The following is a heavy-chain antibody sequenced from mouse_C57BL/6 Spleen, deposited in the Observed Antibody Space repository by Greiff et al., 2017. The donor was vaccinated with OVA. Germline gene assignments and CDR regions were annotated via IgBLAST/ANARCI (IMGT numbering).Heavy chain of an antibody. D-gene: IGHD1-1*01. CDR3: VRESPSIYYYGHFDY. Sequence: EVKLVESGGGLVQPKGSLQLSCAASGFSFNTYAMNWVRQAPGKGLEWVARIRSKSNNYATYYADSVKDRFTISRDDSESMLYLQMNNLKTEDTAMYYCVRESPSIYYYGHFDYWGQGTTLTVSS. J-gene: IGHJ2*01. CDR1: GFSFNTYA. CDR2: IRSKSNNYAT. V-gene: IGHV10-1*01.